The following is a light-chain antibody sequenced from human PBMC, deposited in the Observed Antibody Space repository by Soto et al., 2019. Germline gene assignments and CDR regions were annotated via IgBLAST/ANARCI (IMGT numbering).Light chain of an antibody. CDR1: HNIINY. V-gene: IGKV1-39*01. CDR2: VAS. CDR3: QQSYNAPIT. Sequence: DIQMTQSPSSLSASVGDRVTITCRASHNIINYLNWYQQKPGKAPQLLIYVASMLESGVPSRFSGSGSGTDFTLTISSLQHEDFATYYRQQSYNAPITFGQGTRLDI. J-gene: IGKJ5*01.